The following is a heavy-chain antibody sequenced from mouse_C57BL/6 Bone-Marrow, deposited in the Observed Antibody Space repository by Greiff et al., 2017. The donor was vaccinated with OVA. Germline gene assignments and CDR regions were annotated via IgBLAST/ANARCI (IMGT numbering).Heavy chain of an antibody. CDR1: GYSITSGYY. Sequence: EVKLQESGPGLVKPSQSLSLTCSVTGYSITSGYYWNWIRQFPGNKLEWMGYISYDGSNNYNPSLKNRISITRDTSKNQFFLKLNSVTTEDTATYYCARARLLGPVDYWGQGTTLTVSS. CDR2: ISYDGSN. D-gene: IGHD4-1*01. V-gene: IGHV3-6*01. J-gene: IGHJ2*01. CDR3: ARARLLGPVDY.